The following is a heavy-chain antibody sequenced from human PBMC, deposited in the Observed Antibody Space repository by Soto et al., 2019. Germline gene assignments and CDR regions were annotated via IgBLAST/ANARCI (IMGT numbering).Heavy chain of an antibody. CDR1: GYTFTGYY. J-gene: IGHJ6*02. D-gene: IGHD2-15*01. CDR2: INPNSGGT. V-gene: IGHV1-2*04. CDR3: ARVRKSCSGGSCYSHYYYGMDV. Sequence: ASVKVSCKASGYTFTGYYMHWVRQAPGQGLEWVGWINPNSGGTNYAQKFQGWVTMTRDTSISTAYMELSRLRSDDTAVYYCARVRKSCSGGSCYSHYYYGMDVWGQGTRSPSP.